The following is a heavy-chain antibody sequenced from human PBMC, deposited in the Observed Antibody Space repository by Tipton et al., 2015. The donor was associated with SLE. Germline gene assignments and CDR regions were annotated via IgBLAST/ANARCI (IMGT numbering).Heavy chain of an antibody. CDR3: ARRMVFGGDYFDY. CDR2: IYYSGST. J-gene: IGHJ4*02. CDR1: GGSISSYY. D-gene: IGHD3-10*02. Sequence: LSLTCTVSGGSISSYYWSWVRQPPGKGLEWIGYIYYSGSTNYNPSLKSRVTISVDTSKNQFSLKLSSVTAADTAVYYCARRMVFGGDYFDYWGQGTLVTVSS. V-gene: IGHV4-59*08.